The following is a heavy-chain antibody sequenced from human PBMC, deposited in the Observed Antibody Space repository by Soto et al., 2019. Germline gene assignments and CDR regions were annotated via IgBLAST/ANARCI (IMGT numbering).Heavy chain of an antibody. J-gene: IGHJ4*02. D-gene: IGHD3-3*01. Sequence: ASVKVSCKVSGYTLTELSMHWVRQAPGKGLEWMGGFDPEDGETIYAQKFQGRVTMTEDTSTDTAYMELSSLRSEDTAVYYCARGGRLRFLERLSTFDYWGQGTLVTVSS. CDR1: GYTLTELS. CDR3: ARGGRLRFLERLSTFDY. CDR2: FDPEDGET. V-gene: IGHV1-24*01.